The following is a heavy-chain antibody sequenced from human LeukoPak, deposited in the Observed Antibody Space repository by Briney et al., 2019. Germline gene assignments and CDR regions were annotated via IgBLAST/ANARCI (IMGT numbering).Heavy chain of an antibody. Sequence: KPSETLSLTCAVSGYSISSGYYWGWIRQPPGKGLEWFGGIFHSGSTYYNPSFKSRVTISVDTSENQFSLKLSSVTAADTAVYYCARHLAPYCSSTSCFFDYWGQGTLVTVSS. J-gene: IGHJ4*02. CDR3: ARHLAPYCSSTSCFFDY. CDR2: IFHSGST. V-gene: IGHV4-38-2*01. D-gene: IGHD2-2*01. CDR1: GYSISSGYY.